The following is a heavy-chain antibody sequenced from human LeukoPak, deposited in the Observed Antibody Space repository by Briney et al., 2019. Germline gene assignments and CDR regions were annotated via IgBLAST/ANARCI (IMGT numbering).Heavy chain of an antibody. D-gene: IGHD3-22*01. CDR3: ARDPPYYYDSSGYPNYYFDY. CDR2: ISYDGSNK. CDR1: GFTFSSYA. Sequence: GGSLRLSCAASGFTFSSYAMHWVRQAPGKGLEWVAVISYDGSNKYYADSVKGRFTISRDNSKNTLYLQMNSLRAEDTAVYYRARDPPYYYDSSGYPNYYFDYWGQGTLVTVSS. J-gene: IGHJ4*02. V-gene: IGHV3-30-3*01.